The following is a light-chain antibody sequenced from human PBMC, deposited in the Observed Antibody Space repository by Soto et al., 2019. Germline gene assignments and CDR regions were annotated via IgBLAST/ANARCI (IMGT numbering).Light chain of an antibody. J-gene: IGKJ1*01. V-gene: IGKV3-15*01. CDR2: EAS. Sequence: EIIMTQSPATLSVSPGERATLSCRASQSVGSNLAWYQQKPGQAPRLLIYEASTRANAIPARFRGFGSGTEFTLTISSLQSEDFADYYCQQYNNWPRTFGHGTKVDIK. CDR3: QQYNNWPRT. CDR1: QSVGSN.